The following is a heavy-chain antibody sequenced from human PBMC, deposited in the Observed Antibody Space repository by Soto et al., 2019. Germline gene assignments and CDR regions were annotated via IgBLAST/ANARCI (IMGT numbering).Heavy chain of an antibody. J-gene: IGHJ4*02. CDR1: GASLTCGGYY. V-gene: IGHV4-30-2*01. D-gene: IGHD3-10*01. CDR2: IHHLETT. Sequence: SETLSLTCTVSGASLTCGGYYWSWIRQPPGKDLEWVGSIHHLETTYYNPSFGSRPSLSMDRAKNRFSLMLYSMSAADTAAYFCAREAPTSRGVPNSFHYWGQGTLVTVSS. CDR3: AREAPTSRGVPNSFHY.